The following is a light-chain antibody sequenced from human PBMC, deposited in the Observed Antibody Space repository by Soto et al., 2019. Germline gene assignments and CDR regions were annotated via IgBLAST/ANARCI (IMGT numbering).Light chain of an antibody. Sequence: ETVMTQSPATLSVSPGERATLSCRASQSVSSALAWYQQKPGLPPRLLIYDASTRATGIPARFSGSGSGTDFTLTISSLQSQDFAVYYCQQYHHWPLTFGGGTKVEIK. CDR3: QQYHHWPLT. V-gene: IGKV3-15*01. J-gene: IGKJ4*01. CDR1: QSVSSA. CDR2: DAS.